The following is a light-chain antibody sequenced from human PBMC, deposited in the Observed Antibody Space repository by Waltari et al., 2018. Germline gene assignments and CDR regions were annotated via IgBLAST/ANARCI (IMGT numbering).Light chain of an antibody. CDR1: QSISSW. CDR2: DAS. V-gene: IGKV1-5*01. J-gene: IGKJ2*01. CDR3: QQYNSYSFPYT. Sequence: DIQMTQSPSTLSASVVDRVTITCRASQSISSWLAWYQQKPGKAPKLLIYDASSLESGVPSRFSGSGSGTEFTLTISSLQPDDFATYYCQQYNSYSFPYTFGQGTKLEIK.